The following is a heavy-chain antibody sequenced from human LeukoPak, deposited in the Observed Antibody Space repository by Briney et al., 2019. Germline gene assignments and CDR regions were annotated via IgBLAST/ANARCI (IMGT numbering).Heavy chain of an antibody. CDR3: ARDRGGYYDFWSGYLSFDY. D-gene: IGHD3-3*01. CDR2: IIPIFGTA. V-gene: IGHV1-69*05. Sequence: GASVKVSCKASGGTFSSYAISWVRQAPGQGLEWMGRIIPIFGTANYAQKFQGRVTITTDESMSTAYMELSSLRSEDTAVYYCARDRGGYYDFWSGYLSFDYWGQGTLVTVSS. CDR1: GGTFSSYA. J-gene: IGHJ4*02.